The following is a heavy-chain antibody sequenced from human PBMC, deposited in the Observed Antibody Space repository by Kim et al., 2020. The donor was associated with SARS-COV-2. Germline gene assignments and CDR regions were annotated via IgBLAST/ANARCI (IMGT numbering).Heavy chain of an antibody. D-gene: IGHD4-17*01. J-gene: IGHJ4*02. Sequence: YYADSVRGRFTISRDHSKNTLYLQMNSLRAEDTAVYYCAKTDDYGDYPFDSWGQGTLVTVSS. V-gene: IGHV3-23*01. CDR3: AKTDDYGDYPFDS.